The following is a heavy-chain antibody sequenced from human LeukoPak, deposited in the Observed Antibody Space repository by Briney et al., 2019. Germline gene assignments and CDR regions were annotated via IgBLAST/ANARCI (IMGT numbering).Heavy chain of an antibody. J-gene: IGHJ3*02. CDR1: GFTFSSYS. D-gene: IGHD3-22*01. CDR3: ARAVYYDSSGYGLDAFDI. V-gene: IGHV3-48*01. CDR2: ISSSSSTI. Sequence: PGGSLRLSCAASGFTFSSYSMNWVRQAPGXGLEWVSYISSSSSTIYYADSVKGRFTISRDNAKNSLYLQMNSLRAEDTAVYYCARAVYYDSSGYGLDAFDIWGQGTMVTVSS.